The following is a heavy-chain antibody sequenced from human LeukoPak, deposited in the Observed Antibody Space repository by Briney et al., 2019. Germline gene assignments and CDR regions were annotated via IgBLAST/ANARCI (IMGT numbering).Heavy chain of an antibody. CDR1: GFTFSNYN. V-gene: IGHV3-48*01. CDR3: ARRLLTGYYEF. D-gene: IGHD3-9*01. Sequence: GGSLRLSCAASGFTFSNYNMNWVRQAPGKGLEWVSYITTSSTTTYYADSVKGRFTISRDSSKNMLYLQMNSLRAEDTAVYYCARRLLTGYYEFWGQGTLVTVSS. CDR2: ITTSSTTT. J-gene: IGHJ4*02.